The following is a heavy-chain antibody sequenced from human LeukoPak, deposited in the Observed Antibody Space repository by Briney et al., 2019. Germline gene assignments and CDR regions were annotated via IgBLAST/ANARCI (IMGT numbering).Heavy chain of an antibody. J-gene: IGHJ4*02. CDR2: ISGSGSST. D-gene: IGHD5-18*01. CDR3: AKGSDTAMVTCFDY. CDR1: GFTFSSYG. V-gene: IGHV3-23*01. Sequence: PGGSLRLSCAASGFTFSSYGMHWVRQAPGKGLEWVSAISGSGSSTYYADSVKGRFTISRDNSKNTLYLQMNSLRAEDTAVYYCAKGSDTAMVTCFDYWGQGTLVTVSS.